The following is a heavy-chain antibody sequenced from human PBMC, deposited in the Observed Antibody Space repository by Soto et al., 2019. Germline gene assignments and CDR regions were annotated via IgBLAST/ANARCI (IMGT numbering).Heavy chain of an antibody. Sequence: GGSLRLSCAASGFTFSSYAMSWVRQAPGKGLEWVSAISGSGGSTYYADSVKGRFTISRDNSKNTLYLQMNSLRAEDTAVCYCAKGYAARGGNDYWGQGTLVTVSS. V-gene: IGHV3-23*01. CDR2: ISGSGGST. CDR1: GFTFSSYA. J-gene: IGHJ4*02. CDR3: AKGYAARGGNDY. D-gene: IGHD6-6*01.